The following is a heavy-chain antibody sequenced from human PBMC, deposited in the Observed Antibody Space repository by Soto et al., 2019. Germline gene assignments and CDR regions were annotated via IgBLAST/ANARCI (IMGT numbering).Heavy chain of an antibody. CDR1: GDSINSGDYY. CDR3: ARGLYYYGMDV. V-gene: IGHV4-30-4*01. J-gene: IGHJ6*02. Sequence: QVQLQESGPGLVKPSQTLSLTCTVSGDSINSGDYYWSWIRQPPGKGLEWIGYIYYSGTTYSNPSLRSRVTMSVGTSRNQLSLKLRSVTAADTAVYYCARGLYYYGMDVWGRGTTVTVSS. CDR2: IYYSGTT.